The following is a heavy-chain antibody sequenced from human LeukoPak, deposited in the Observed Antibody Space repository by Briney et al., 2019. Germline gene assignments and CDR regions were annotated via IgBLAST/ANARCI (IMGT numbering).Heavy chain of an antibody. J-gene: IGHJ4*02. CDR1: GLTVSRHY. CDR2: ISTGGST. D-gene: IGHD3-22*01. Sequence: PGGSLGLSCVASGLTVSRHYMTWVRRAPGKGLEWLSVISTGGSTNYADSVKGRFTISRDNSKNILYLQMNSLRAEDTAAYYCARDDYYDSSGLDYWGQGILVTVSS. CDR3: ARDDYYDSSGLDY. V-gene: IGHV3-53*01.